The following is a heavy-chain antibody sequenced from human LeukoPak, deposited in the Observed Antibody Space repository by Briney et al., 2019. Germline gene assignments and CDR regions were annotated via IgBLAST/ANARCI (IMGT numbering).Heavy chain of an antibody. V-gene: IGHV3-30*02. D-gene: IGHD3-9*01. CDR1: GFTFSSYG. Sequence: QPGRSLRLSCAASGFTFSSYGMHWVRQAPGKGLEWVAFIRYDGSNKYYADSVKGRFTISRDNSKNTLYLQMNSLRAEDTAVYYCANPETKDVLRYFDWPSGTFDYWGQGTLVTVSS. CDR2: IRYDGSNK. J-gene: IGHJ4*02. CDR3: ANPETKDVLRYFDWPSGTFDY.